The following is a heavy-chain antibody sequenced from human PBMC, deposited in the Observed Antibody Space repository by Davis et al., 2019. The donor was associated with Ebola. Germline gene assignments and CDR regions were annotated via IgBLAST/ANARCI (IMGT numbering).Heavy chain of an antibody. CDR2: INAGNGNT. Sequence: ASVKVSCKASGYTFTSYAMHWVRQAPGQRLEWMGWINAGNGNTKYSQKFQGRVTITRDTSASTAYMELSSLRSEDTAVYYCARDRVYGSGSVYPLHYWGQGTLVTVSS. J-gene: IGHJ4*02. V-gene: IGHV1-3*01. CDR1: GYTFTSYA. D-gene: IGHD3-10*01. CDR3: ARDRVYGSGSVYPLHY.